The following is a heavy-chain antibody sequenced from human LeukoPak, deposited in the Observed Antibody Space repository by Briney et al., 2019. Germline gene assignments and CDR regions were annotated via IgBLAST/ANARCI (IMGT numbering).Heavy chain of an antibody. D-gene: IGHD2-2*01. J-gene: IGHJ3*02. V-gene: IGHV4-39*01. CDR1: GGSISSSSYY. Sequence: SETLSLTCTVSGGSISSSSYYWGWIRQPPGKGLEWIGSIYYSGSTYYNPSLKSRVTISVDTSKNQFSLKLSSVTAADTAVYYCARVVVVPAAKPDAFDIWGQGTMVTVSS. CDR3: ARVVVVPAAKPDAFDI. CDR2: IYYSGST.